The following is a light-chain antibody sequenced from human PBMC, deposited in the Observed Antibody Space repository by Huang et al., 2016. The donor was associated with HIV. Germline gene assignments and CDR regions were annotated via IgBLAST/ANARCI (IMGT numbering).Light chain of an antibody. CDR1: QDINNY. CDR3: QQYDNVPYT. Sequence: DIQLTQSPSSLSASVGDRVTITCQASQDINNYLNWYQEKPGKSPKLLIYDASNLETGVPSRFSGSGSETDFTFTISGLQPEDIATYYCQQYDNVPYTFGQGTKLEIK. V-gene: IGKV1-33*01. CDR2: DAS. J-gene: IGKJ2*01.